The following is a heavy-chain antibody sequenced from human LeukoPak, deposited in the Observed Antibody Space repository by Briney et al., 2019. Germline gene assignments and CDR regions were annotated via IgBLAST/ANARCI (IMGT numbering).Heavy chain of an antibody. CDR2: ISSSSSYI. Sequence: PGGSLRLSCAASGFTFSSYSMNWVRQAPGKGLEWVSSISSSSSYIYYADSVKGRFTISRDNAKNSLYLQLNSLRAEDTAVYYCARDVLIEYSSSDYWGQGTLGTGSS. J-gene: IGHJ4*02. CDR1: GFTFSSYS. D-gene: IGHD6-6*01. CDR3: ARDVLIEYSSSDY. V-gene: IGHV3-21*01.